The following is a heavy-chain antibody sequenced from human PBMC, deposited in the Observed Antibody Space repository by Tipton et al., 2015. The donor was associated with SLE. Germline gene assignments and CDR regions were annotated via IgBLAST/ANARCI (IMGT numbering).Heavy chain of an antibody. D-gene: IGHD3-10*01. CDR3: ARGGTMVRGVIRGSFDY. V-gene: IGHV1-2*02. Sequence: QLVQSGAEVKKPGASVKVSCKASGYTFTGYYMHWVRQAPGQGLEWMGWINPNSGGTNYAQKFQGRVTMTRDTSISTAYMELSRLRSDDTAVYYCARGGTMVRGVIRGSFDYWDQGTLVTVSS. J-gene: IGHJ4*02. CDR1: GYTFTGYY. CDR2: INPNSGGT.